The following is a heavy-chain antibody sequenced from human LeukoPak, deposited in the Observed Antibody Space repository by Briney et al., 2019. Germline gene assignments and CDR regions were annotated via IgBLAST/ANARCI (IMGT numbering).Heavy chain of an antibody. Sequence: ASVKVSCKASGYTFTSYGISWVRRAPGQGLEWMGWISADNGNTKYAQKLQGRVTMTTDTSTSTAYMELRSLRSDDTAVYYCVRDWAPLSGNYYDAWFDPWGQGTLVTVSS. CDR1: GYTFTSYG. CDR2: ISADNGNT. J-gene: IGHJ5*02. V-gene: IGHV1-18*01. D-gene: IGHD1-26*01. CDR3: VRDWAPLSGNYYDAWFDP.